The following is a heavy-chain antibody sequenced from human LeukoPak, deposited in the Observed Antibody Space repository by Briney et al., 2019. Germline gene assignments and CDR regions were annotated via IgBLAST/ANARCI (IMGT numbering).Heavy chain of an antibody. Sequence: SETLSLTCIVSGYSISSDYFWGWIRQPPGKGLEGIGSIYHSESIYYNQSLKSRVTISMDKAKNTLSLKLSCVTAADTAVHQCARDANGDYEANENNWFGPWGQGTLVTVSS. D-gene: IGHD4-17*01. J-gene: IGHJ5*02. V-gene: IGHV4-38-2*02. CDR2: IYHSESI. CDR1: GYSISSDYF. CDR3: ARDANGDYEANENNWFGP.